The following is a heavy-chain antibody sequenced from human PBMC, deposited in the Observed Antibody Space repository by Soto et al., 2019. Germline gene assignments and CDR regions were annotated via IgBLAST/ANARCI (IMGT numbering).Heavy chain of an antibody. CDR2: INPSGGST. V-gene: IGHV1-46*01. J-gene: IGHJ6*02. Sequence: ASVKVSCKAFGYTFTSYYMHWVRQAPGQGLEWMGIINPSGGSTSYAQKSQGRVTMTRDESTSTAYMELSSLRSEDTAVYYCARGSSGWYTAVSYYYYGLDVWGQGTTVTVSS. CDR3: ARGSSGWYTAVSYYYYGLDV. D-gene: IGHD6-19*01. CDR1: GYTFTSYY.